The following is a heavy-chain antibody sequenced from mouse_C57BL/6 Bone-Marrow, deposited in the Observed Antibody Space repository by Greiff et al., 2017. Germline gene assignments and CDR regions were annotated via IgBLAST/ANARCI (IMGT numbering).Heavy chain of an antibody. CDR2: ISSGGSYT. CDR1: GFTFSSYG. D-gene: IGHD2-5*01. J-gene: IGHJ2*01. V-gene: IGHV5-6*01. CDR3: ARLNDYSNYVDY. Sequence: EVQVVESGGDLVKPGGSLKLSCAASGFTFSSYGMSWVRQTPDKRLEWVATISSGGSYTYYPDSVKGRFTISRDNAKNTLYLQMSSLKSEDTAMYYCARLNDYSNYVDYWGQGTTLTVSS.